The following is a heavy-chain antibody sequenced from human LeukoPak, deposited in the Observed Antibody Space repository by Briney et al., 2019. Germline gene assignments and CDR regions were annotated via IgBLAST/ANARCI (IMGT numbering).Heavy chain of an antibody. Sequence: SETLSLTXTVSGGSISSSSYYWGWIRQPPGKGLEWIGSIYYSGSTYYNPSLKSRVTISVDTSKNQFSLKLSSVTAADTAVYYCARRDIVLMVYWGQGTLVTVSS. CDR3: ARRDIVLMVY. CDR1: GGSISSSSYY. J-gene: IGHJ4*02. D-gene: IGHD2-8*01. CDR2: IYYSGST. V-gene: IGHV4-39*01.